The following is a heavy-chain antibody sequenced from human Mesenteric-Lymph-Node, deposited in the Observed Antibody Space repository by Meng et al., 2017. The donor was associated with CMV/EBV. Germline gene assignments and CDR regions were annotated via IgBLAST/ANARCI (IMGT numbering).Heavy chain of an antibody. CDR1: GFTFSKYS. CDR2: IKSKTDGGTT. Sequence: GESLKISCAASGFTFSKYSMRWVRQAPGKGLEWVGRIKSKTDGGTTDYAAPVKGRFTISRDDSKNTLYLQMNSLKTEDTAVYYCTTDPSYYYYYGMDVWGQGTTVTVSS. J-gene: IGHJ6*02. V-gene: IGHV3-15*01. CDR3: TTDPSYYYYYGMDV.